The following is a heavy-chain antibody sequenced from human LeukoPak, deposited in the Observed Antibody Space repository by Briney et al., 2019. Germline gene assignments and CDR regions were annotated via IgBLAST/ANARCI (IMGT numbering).Heavy chain of an antibody. CDR2: TYYRSKWYF. Sequence: SQTLSLTCAISGDSVSDNIAAWNWVRQSPSRGLEWLGRTYYRSKWYFDYAVSLKSRMIVNPDTSKNQFSLQLNSVTPEDTAVYYCARGSAFDVWGQGTMVTVSS. CDR3: ARGSAFDV. V-gene: IGHV6-1*01. CDR1: GDSVSDNIAA. J-gene: IGHJ3*01.